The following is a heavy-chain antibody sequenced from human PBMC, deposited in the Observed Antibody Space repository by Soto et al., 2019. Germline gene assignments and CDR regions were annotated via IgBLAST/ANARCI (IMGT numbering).Heavy chain of an antibody. J-gene: IGHJ3*02. Sequence: ESGPTLVNPTQTLTLTCTFSGFSLSTSGMCVSWIRQPPGKALEWLALIDWDDDKYYSTSLKTRLTISKDTSKNQVVLTMTNMDPVDTATYYCARILGYYSGSYGAFDIWGQGTMVTVSS. D-gene: IGHD1-26*01. CDR3: ARILGYYSGSYGAFDI. CDR1: GFSLSTSGMC. CDR2: IDWDDDK. V-gene: IGHV2-70*01.